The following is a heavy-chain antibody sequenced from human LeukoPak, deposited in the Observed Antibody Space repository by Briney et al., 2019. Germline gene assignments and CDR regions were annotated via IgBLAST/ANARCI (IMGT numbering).Heavy chain of an antibody. CDR3: ARARIMITFGGVIVIGPSDY. CDR2: INHSGST. CDR1: GGSFSGYY. D-gene: IGHD3-16*02. V-gene: IGHV4-34*01. J-gene: IGHJ4*02. Sequence: SETLSLTCAVYGGSFSGYYWSWIRQPPGKGLEWIGEINHSGSTNYNPSLKRRVTISVDTSKNQFSLKLSSVTAADTVVYYCARARIMITFGGVIVIGPSDYWGQGTLVTVSS.